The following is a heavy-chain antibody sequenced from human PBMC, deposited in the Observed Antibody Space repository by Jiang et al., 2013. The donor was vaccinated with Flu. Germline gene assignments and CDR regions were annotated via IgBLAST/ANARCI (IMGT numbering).Heavy chain of an antibody. CDR3: ARCSSSSSVHY. Sequence: TLSLTCAVSGYSISSGYYWGWIRQPPGKGLEWIGSIYHSGSTYYNPSLKSRVTISVDTSKNQFSLKLSSVTAADTAVYYCARCSSSSSVHYWGQGTLVTVSS. CDR2: IYHSGST. J-gene: IGHJ4*02. D-gene: IGHD6-6*01. V-gene: IGHV4-38-2*01. CDR1: GYSISSGYY.